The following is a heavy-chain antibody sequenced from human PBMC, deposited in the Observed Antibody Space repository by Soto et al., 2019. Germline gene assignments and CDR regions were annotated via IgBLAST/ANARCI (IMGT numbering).Heavy chain of an antibody. J-gene: IGHJ6*02. V-gene: IGHV1-2*02. CDR1: GYTFTGYY. CDR2: INPNSGGT. Sequence: ASVKVSCKASGYTFTGYYMHWVRQAPGQGLEWMGWINPNSGGTNYAQKFQGRVTMTRDTSISTAYMELSRLRSDDTAVYYCASQXHRYSGSPGYYYYGMDVWGQGTTVTVSS. D-gene: IGHD1-26*01. CDR3: ASQXHRYSGSPGYYYYGMDV.